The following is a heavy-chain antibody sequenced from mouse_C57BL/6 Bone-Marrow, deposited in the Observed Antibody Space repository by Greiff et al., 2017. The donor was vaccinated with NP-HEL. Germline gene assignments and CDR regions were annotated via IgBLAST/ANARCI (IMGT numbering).Heavy chain of an antibody. J-gene: IGHJ4*01. CDR3: ARPSMDY. Sequence: DVQLVESGGGLVKPGGSLKLSCAASGFTFSDYGLHWVRQAPEKGLEWVAYISSGSRTIYYADTVKGRVTISRDNAKNTLFLQMTSLRSEDTAMYYCARPSMDYWGQGTSVTVSS. V-gene: IGHV5-17*01. CDR2: ISSGSRTI. CDR1: GFTFSDYG.